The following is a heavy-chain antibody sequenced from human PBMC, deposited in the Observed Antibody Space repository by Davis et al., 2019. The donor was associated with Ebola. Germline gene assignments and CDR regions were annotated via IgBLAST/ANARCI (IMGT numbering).Heavy chain of an antibody. CDR2: IYPGDSDT. V-gene: IGHV5-51*01. CDR3: ARGREPNSTPYHWFFDI. J-gene: IGHJ2*01. Sequence: GESLKISCKGSAYSFTTYWIAWVRQMPGKGLEWMGIIYPGDSDTRYSPSFQGQVTLSADNSITTAYLQWNSLKASDTAIYFCARGREPNSTPYHWFFDIWGRGTLVTVSS. D-gene: IGHD1-14*01. CDR1: AYSFTTYW.